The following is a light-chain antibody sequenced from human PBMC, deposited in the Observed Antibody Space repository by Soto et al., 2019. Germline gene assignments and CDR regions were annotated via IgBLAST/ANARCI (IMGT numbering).Light chain of an antibody. Sequence: EIVLTQSPGTLSLSPGERATLSCRASQSVSRSYLAWYQQKPGQAPRLLIYGASSRATGIPDRFSGSGFGTDFTLTISKLEPEDFAVYYCQEYDNSPLFGPGTKVEIK. V-gene: IGKV3-20*01. CDR3: QEYDNSPL. CDR2: GAS. J-gene: IGKJ3*01. CDR1: QSVSRSY.